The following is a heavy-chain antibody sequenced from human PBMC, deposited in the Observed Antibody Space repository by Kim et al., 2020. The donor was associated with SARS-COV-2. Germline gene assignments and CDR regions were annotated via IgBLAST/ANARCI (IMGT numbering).Heavy chain of an antibody. J-gene: IGHJ6*02. V-gene: IGHV4-4*07. Sequence: SETLSLTCTVSGGPISSYYWNWIRQSAGKGLEWIGRIYGSGSTNYNPSLKSRVSMFVDTSKNQFSLKLTSLTAADTAVYYCARGASYSNSVWYYYGLDVWGQGTTVTVSS. CDR3: ARGASYSNSVWYYYGLDV. CDR1: GGPISSYY. D-gene: IGHD6-13*01. CDR2: IYGSGST.